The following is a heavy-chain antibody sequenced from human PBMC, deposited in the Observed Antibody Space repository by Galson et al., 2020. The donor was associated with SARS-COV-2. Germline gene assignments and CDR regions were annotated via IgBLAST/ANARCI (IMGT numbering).Heavy chain of an antibody. CDR3: ANFGDYYDSSGYYTFDY. J-gene: IGHJ4*02. CDR1: GGSFSGYY. CDR2: INHSGST. D-gene: IGHD3-22*01. Sequence: SETLSLTCAVYGGSFSGYYWSWIRQPPGKGLEWIGEINHSGSTNYNPSLKSRVTISVDTSKNQFSLKLSSVTAADTAVYYCANFGDYYDSSGYYTFDYWGQGTLVTVSS. V-gene: IGHV4-34*01.